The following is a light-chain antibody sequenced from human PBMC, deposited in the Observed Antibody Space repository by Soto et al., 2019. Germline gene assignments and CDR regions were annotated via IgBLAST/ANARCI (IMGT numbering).Light chain of an antibody. CDR3: QQYNSYPWT. CDR1: QSISSW. V-gene: IGKV1-5*03. CDR2: KAS. J-gene: IGKJ1*01. Sequence: DIQMTQSPSTLSASVGDRVTITCRASQSISSWLAWYQQKPGKAPKLLIYKASSFESGVPPRFGGSGSGTEFTLTISSLQPDDFATYYCQQYNSYPWTFGQGTKVEIK.